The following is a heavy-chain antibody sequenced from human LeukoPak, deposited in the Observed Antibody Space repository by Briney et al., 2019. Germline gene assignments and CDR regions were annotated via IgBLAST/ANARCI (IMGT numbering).Heavy chain of an antibody. J-gene: IGHJ5*02. V-gene: IGHV3-48*01. CDR3: ATLEDIVVVPAAPLHWFDP. CDR2: VSSSSSTI. Sequence: GGSLRLSCAASGFTFSSYSMNWVRQAPGKGLEWVSYVSSSSSTIYYADSVKGRFTISRDNAKNSLYLQMNSLRAEDTAVYYCATLEDIVVVPAAPLHWFDPWGQGTLVTVSS. CDR1: GFTFSSYS. D-gene: IGHD2-2*01.